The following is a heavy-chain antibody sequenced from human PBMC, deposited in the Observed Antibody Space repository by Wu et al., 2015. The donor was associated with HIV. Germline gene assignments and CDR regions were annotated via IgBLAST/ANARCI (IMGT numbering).Heavy chain of an antibody. D-gene: IGHD2-8*01. CDR2: INANRGGT. CDR3: ARLQSLHGLYSNADY. V-gene: IGHV1-2*02. CDR1: GYTFSDYY. Sequence: QVHLLQSGAEVKKPGASVMVSCTASGYTFSDYYIYWVRQVPGQGPEWMGWINANRGGTKYAQKFQGRVTMTRDTAVSTAYLELTSLRSDDTAIYYCARLQSLHGLYSNADYWGQGTLVTVSS. J-gene: IGHJ4*02.